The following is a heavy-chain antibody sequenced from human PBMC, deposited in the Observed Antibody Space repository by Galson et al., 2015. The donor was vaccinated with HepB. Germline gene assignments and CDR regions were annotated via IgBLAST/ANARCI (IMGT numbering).Heavy chain of an antibody. CDR1: GFTFSTYG. CDR2: ISGSGGSR. J-gene: IGHJ4*02. CDR3: AKVSGSYFLEY. Sequence: SLRLSCAASGFTFSTYGMSWVRQAQGKGLEWVSAISGSGGSRNYADSVKGRITNSRDNSKNTVYLQMNSLRAEDTAVYYCAKVSGSYFLEYWGQGTLVTVSS. D-gene: IGHD1-26*01. V-gene: IGHV3-23*01.